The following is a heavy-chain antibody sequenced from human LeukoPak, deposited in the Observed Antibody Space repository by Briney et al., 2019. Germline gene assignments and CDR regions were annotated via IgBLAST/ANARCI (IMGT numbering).Heavy chain of an antibody. V-gene: IGHV3-33*05. CDR2: IQNDASTE. CDR1: GFIFCHYG. Sequence: GGSLRLSCAASGFIFCHYGMHWVRQAPGKGLEWVAVIQNDASTENFADSVKGRSTISRDNSKNTVFLQMNSLRVEDTAVYYCARELSQIVWGGLDYGGQGTLVSVSS. D-gene: IGHD2-21*01. J-gene: IGHJ4*02. CDR3: ARELSQIVWGGLDY.